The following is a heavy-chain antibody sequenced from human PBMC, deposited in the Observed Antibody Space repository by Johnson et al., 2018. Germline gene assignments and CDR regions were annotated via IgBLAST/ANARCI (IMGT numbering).Heavy chain of an antibody. CDR3: ARGSIVGVVMGWYFDL. CDR1: GFAFSSYG. CDR2: IWYDGSNK. J-gene: IGHJ2*01. V-gene: IGHV3-33*01. Sequence: QVQLVESGGGVVQXGRSLRLSCAASGFAFSSYGMHWVRQAPGKGLEWVAVIWYDGSNKYYSDSVKGRFTISRDNSKNTLYLQMNSLKAEDTAVDYCARGSIVGVVMGWYFDLWGRGTLVTVSS. D-gene: IGHD1-26*01.